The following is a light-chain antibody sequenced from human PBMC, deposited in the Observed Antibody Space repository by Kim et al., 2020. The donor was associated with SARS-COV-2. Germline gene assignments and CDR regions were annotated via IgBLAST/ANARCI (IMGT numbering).Light chain of an antibody. CDR2: DNN. CDR1: SSNIGNNY. J-gene: IGLJ3*02. CDR3: ATWDSSLSAL. Sequence: QSVLTQPPSVSAAPGQKVTISCSGTSSNIGNNYVSWYQQLPGTAPKLLIYDNNKRPSGIPDRFSGSKSGTSATLGISGLQTGDEADYYCATWDSSLSALFGGGTKVTVL. V-gene: IGLV1-51*01.